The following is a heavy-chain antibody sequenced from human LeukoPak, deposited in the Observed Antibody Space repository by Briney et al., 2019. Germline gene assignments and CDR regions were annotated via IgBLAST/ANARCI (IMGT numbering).Heavy chain of an antibody. CDR1: GYTFTSYG. CDR3: AREVSTMIVVDEYYFDY. D-gene: IGHD3-22*01. CDR2: ISAYNGNT. V-gene: IGHV1-18*01. Sequence: ASVKVSCKASGYTFTSYGISWVRQAPGQGLEWMGWISAYNGNTNYAQKLQGRVTMTTDTSTSTAYMELRSLRSDDTAVYYCAREVSTMIVVDEYYFDYWGQGTLVTVSS. J-gene: IGHJ4*02.